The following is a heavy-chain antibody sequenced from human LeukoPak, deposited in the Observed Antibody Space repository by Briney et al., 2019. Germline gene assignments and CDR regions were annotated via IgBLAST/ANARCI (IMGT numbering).Heavy chain of an antibody. CDR2: IYHSGST. Sequence: SQTLSLTCAVSGYSISSGYYWGWIRQPPGKGLESIGSIYHSGSTYYNPSLKSRVTISVDTSKNQFSLKLSSVTAADTAVYYCASSYSSSWYWFDPWGQGTLVTVSS. J-gene: IGHJ5*02. V-gene: IGHV4-38-2*01. CDR1: GYSISSGYY. CDR3: ASSYSSSWYWFDP. D-gene: IGHD6-13*01.